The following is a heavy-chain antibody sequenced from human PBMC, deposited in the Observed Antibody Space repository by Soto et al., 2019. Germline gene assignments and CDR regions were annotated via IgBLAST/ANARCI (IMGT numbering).Heavy chain of an antibody. CDR1: GFTFSSSD. Sequence: QVQLMESGGGVVQPGRSLRLSCTASGFTFSSSDIHWVRQAPGKGLEWVAHISIALNRQYYADPVKGRFTGSRDNSKNTVYLQMSSLRVDDTAMSDCARGPTSGAFDIWGRGTMVTVSS. CDR3: ARGPTSGAFDI. V-gene: IGHV3-30*03. CDR2: ISIALNRQ. J-gene: IGHJ3*02. D-gene: IGHD1-26*01.